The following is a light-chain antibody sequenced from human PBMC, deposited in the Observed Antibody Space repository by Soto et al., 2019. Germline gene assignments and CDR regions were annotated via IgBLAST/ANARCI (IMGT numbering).Light chain of an antibody. CDR3: SSYTRSSPLV. CDR2: DVS. CDR1: SSDGGGYNY. Sequence: QSALTQPASVSGSPGQSITISCTGTSSDGGGYNYVSWYQQHPGKAPKLMIYDVSNRPSGVSNRFSGSKSGNTASLTISGLQAEDEADYYCSSYTRSSPLVFGTGTKLTVL. V-gene: IGLV2-14*01. J-gene: IGLJ1*01.